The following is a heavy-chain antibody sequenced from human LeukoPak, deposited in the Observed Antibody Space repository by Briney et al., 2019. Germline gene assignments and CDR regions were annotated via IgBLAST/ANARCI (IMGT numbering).Heavy chain of an antibody. Sequence: SQTLSLTCTVSGGSISSGSYYWSWIRQPAGKGLEWIGRIYTSGSTNYNPSLKSRVTISVGTSKNQFSLKLSSVTAADTAVYYCARGEGYSNYPYYYYGMDVWGQGTTVTVSS. CDR1: GGSISSGSYY. CDR3: ARGEGYSNYPYYYYGMDV. J-gene: IGHJ6*02. V-gene: IGHV4-61*02. CDR2: IYTSGST. D-gene: IGHD4-11*01.